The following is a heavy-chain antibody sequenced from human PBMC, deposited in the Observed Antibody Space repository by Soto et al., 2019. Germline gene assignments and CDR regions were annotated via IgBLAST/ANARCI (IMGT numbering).Heavy chain of an antibody. Sequence: SETLSLTCTVSGGSISSNYWSWIRQPPGKGLEWIGYIYYSGSTNYNPSLKSRVTISVDTSKNQFSLKLRSVTAADTAVYYCARGTMVRGIDYWGQGTLVTVSS. CDR1: GGSISSNY. J-gene: IGHJ4*02. D-gene: IGHD3-10*01. V-gene: IGHV4-59*01. CDR3: ARGTMVRGIDY. CDR2: IYYSGST.